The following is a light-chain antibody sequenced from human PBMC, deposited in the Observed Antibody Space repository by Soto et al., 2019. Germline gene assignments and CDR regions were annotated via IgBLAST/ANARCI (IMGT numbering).Light chain of an antibody. J-gene: IGLJ2*01. Sequence: SYELTQPPSVSVSPGQTASIACSGHKLGDKYACWYQQKPGQSPILVIYQNTRRPSGIPERFSGSNSGNTATLTISGTQAMDEADYYCLSYITTKTRVLFGGGTKLTVL. CDR3: LSYITTKTRVL. CDR1: KLGDKY. V-gene: IGLV3-1*01. CDR2: QNT.